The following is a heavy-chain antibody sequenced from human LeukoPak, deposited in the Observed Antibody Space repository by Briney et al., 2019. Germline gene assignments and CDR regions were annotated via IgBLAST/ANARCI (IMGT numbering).Heavy chain of an antibody. V-gene: IGHV1-18*01. CDR1: GYTFTSYG. CDR2: ISAYNGNT. CDR3: ARAPGEWELRDY. J-gene: IGHJ4*02. D-gene: IGHD1-26*01. Sequence: ASVKVSCKASGYTFTSYGISWVRQAPGQGLEWRGWISAYNGNTNYAQKPQGRVTMTTDTSTSTAYMELRSLRPADPAVYYCARAPGEWELRDYWGKGPLVTVPP.